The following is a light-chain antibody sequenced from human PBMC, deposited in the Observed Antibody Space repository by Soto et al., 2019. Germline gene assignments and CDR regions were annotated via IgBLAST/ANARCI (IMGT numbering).Light chain of an antibody. V-gene: IGLV1-40*01. Sequence: QSVLTQPPSVSGAPGQRVTISCTGSSSNIGAGYDVHWYQQLPGTAPKLLIYGNSNRPSGVPDRFSGSKYGTSASLVITGLQAEDEADYYCQSYDSSLSAVVFGGGTKLTVL. J-gene: IGLJ2*01. CDR1: SSNIGAGYD. CDR2: GNS. CDR3: QSYDSSLSAVV.